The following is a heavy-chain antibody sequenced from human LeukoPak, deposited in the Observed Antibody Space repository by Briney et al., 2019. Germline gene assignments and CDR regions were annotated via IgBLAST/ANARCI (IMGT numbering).Heavy chain of an antibody. CDR3: AELGITMIGGV. D-gene: IGHD3-10*02. J-gene: IGHJ6*04. CDR1: GFTFSSYG. V-gene: IGHV3-30*18. Sequence: GGSLRLSCAASGFTFSSYGMHWVRQAPGKGLEWEAVISYDGSNKYYADSVKGRFTISRDNSKNTLYLQMNSLRAEDTAVYYCAELGITMIGGVWSKGTTVTISS. CDR2: ISYDGSNK.